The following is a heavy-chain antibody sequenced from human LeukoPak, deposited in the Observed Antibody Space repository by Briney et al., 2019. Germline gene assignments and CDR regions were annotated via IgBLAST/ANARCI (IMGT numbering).Heavy chain of an antibody. Sequence: GGSLRLSCAASGFTFSSYDMSWVRQAPGKGLEWVSTITNSGGSTYYADSVKGRFTISRDNSKNTLYLQMNSLRAEDTAVYYCAKIGGGYGVDDYWGQGTLVTVSS. D-gene: IGHD5-12*01. CDR2: ITNSGGST. J-gene: IGHJ4*02. CDR3: AKIGGGYGVDDY. CDR1: GFTFSSYD. V-gene: IGHV3-23*01.